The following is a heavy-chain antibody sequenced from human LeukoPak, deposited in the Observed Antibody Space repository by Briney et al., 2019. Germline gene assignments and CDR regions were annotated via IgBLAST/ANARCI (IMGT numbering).Heavy chain of an antibody. CDR1: GGTFSRYA. V-gene: IGHV1-69*13. D-gene: IGHD3-22*01. Sequence: SVKVSCKASGGTFSRYAISWVRQAPGQGLEWMGGITPMFGTANYAQKFQGRVTITADEYTRTAYMELKSLKFEDTAVYYCARDAAIHDSGAYYYLWWGQGTLVTVSS. J-gene: IGHJ4*02. CDR2: ITPMFGTA. CDR3: ARDAAIHDSGAYYYLW.